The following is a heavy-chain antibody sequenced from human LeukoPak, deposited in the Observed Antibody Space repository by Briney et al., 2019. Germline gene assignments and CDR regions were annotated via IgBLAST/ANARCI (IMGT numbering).Heavy chain of an antibody. V-gene: IGHV3-30*02. J-gene: IGHJ4*02. CDR2: IRYDGNNR. CDR1: GFTFSTYG. Sequence: GGSLRLSCAASGFTFSTYGMHWVRQAPGKGLEWVSFIRYDGNNRYYGDSVKGRFTISRDNAKNSLYLQMNSLRAEDTALYYCARGLWFFDYWGQGTLVTVSS. CDR3: ARGLWFFDY. D-gene: IGHD2-21*01.